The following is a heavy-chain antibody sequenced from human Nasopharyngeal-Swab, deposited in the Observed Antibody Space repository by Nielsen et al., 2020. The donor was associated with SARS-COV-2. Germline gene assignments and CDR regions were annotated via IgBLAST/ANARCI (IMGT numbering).Heavy chain of an antibody. Sequence: GESLKISCAASGFTFSRYWMHWVRQAPGKGPVWVSRINEDGRIINYADFVKGRFTISRDDSKNTLDLQMNSLRHEDTAVYYCAREGFTSGHAGTFDIRGQGTMVTVSS. D-gene: IGHD2-2*01. CDR2: INEDGRII. CDR1: GFTFSRYW. J-gene: IGHJ3*02. CDR3: AREGFTSGHAGTFDI. V-gene: IGHV3-74*01.